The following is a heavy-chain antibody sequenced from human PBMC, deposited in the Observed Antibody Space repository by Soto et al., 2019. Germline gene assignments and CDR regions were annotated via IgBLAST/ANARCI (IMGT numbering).Heavy chain of an antibody. Sequence: QVQLQDSGPGLLKPSETLSLTCTVSGGSISSYFYIWVRQPPGKGLEWIGSVYYTGTTDYNPSLTRRVTISVDTSKPHFSLNLRSVTAAATAVYYCARDLAAVPRAFDDWGRGTLVTVSS. CDR3: ARDLAAVPRAFDD. CDR1: GGSISSYF. V-gene: IGHV4-59*01. D-gene: IGHD6-13*01. J-gene: IGHJ4*02. CDR2: VYYTGTT.